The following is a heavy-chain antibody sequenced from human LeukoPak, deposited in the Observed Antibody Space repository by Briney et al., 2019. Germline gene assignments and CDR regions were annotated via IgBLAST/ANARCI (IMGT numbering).Heavy chain of an antibody. CDR1: GFTFNTYW. CDR2: INNDGSDT. Sequence: GGSLRLSCADSGFTFNTYWMHWVRQAPGKGLVWVSRINNDGSDTIYADSVKGRFTISRDNAKDTLYLQMISLRVEDTAVYYCARSSYPYYFDYWGQGTLVTVSS. CDR3: ARSSYPYYFDY. V-gene: IGHV3-74*01. J-gene: IGHJ4*02.